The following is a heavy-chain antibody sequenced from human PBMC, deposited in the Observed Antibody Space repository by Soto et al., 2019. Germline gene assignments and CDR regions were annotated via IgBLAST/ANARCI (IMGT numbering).Heavy chain of an antibody. V-gene: IGHV4-59*01. CDR2: IYYSGNT. Sequence: SETLSLTCAVSGGSFSGYSWSWIRQPPGKGLEWIGYIYYSGNTNYNPSLKSRVTISVDTSKNQFSLKLSSVTAADTAVYYCARSLGYCSGGSCYYYFDYWGQGTLVTVSS. CDR1: GGSFSGYS. J-gene: IGHJ4*02. D-gene: IGHD2-15*01. CDR3: ARSLGYCSGGSCYYYFDY.